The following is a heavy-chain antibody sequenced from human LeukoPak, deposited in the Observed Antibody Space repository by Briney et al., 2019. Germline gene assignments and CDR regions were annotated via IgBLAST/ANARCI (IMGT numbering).Heavy chain of an antibody. CDR2: ISSSSSYI. J-gene: IGHJ4*02. CDR1: GFTFSSYS. V-gene: IGHV3-21*01. Sequence: GGSLRLSCAASGFTFSSYSMNWARKAPGKGLEWASSISSSSSYIYYADSVKGRFAISRDNAKNSLYLQMNSLRAEDTAVYYCARDQADSSGYYYVYWGQGTLVTVSS. D-gene: IGHD3-22*01. CDR3: ARDQADSSGYYYVY.